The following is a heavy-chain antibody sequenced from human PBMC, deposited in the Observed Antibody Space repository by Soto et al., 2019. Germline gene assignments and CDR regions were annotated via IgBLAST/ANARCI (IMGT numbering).Heavy chain of an antibody. D-gene: IGHD3-10*01. CDR2: IYYSGST. V-gene: IGHV4-39*01. CDR3: ARQGFGELHGLVDV. CDR1: GCSISSSSYY. Sequence: PSETLSLTCTFSGCSISSSSYYWGWIRQPPGKGLEWIGSIYYSGSTYYNPSLKSRVTISVDTSKSQFSLNLSSVTAADTALYYCARQGFGELHGLVDVWGQGTTVTVSS. J-gene: IGHJ6*02.